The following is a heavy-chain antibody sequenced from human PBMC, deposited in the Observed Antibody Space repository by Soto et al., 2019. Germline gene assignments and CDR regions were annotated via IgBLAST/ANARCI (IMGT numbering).Heavy chain of an antibody. CDR1: CASLPSGSYY. V-gene: IGHV4-61*01. CDR3: ARWKYSYADLPGDWFDS. Sequence: TSGTPSLTCTVSCASLPSGSYYWSWVRPPPRGGLEWIAYIYRSGSTNYNPSLKSRATISVDTSKNQFSLRLTSVTPADTAMYYCARWKYSYADLPGDWFDSWSQGTLVTVSS. CDR2: IYRSGST. D-gene: IGHD3-16*01. J-gene: IGHJ5*01.